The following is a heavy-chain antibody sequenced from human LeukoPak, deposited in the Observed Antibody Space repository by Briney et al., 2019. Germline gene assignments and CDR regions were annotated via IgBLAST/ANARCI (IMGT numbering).Heavy chain of an antibody. D-gene: IGHD2-8*01. V-gene: IGHV5-51*01. CDR3: ARQTSSNTNSLDY. Sequence: GESLKISCEGSGYSFTSYWIGWVRQMPGKGLEWMGIINPGDSDTRYSPSFQGQVTFSADKSISAAYLQWSSLEASDTAVYYCARQTSSNTNSLDYWGRGTLVTVSS. CDR2: INPGDSDT. J-gene: IGHJ4*02. CDR1: GYSFTSYW.